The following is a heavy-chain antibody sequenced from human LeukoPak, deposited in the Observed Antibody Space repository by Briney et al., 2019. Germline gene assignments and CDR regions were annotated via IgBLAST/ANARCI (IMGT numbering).Heavy chain of an antibody. V-gene: IGHV3-53*01. CDR2: IYSGGDT. CDR1: GFTVSGNY. Sequence: GGSLRLSCAPSGFTVSGNYMSWARQAPGKGLEWVSVIYSGGDTFYADSVKGRFTISRDNSKNTLYLQMNSLRAEDTAVYYCAAKVELRSDGPHFNSWGQGTLVTVSS. D-gene: IGHD1-7*01. CDR3: AAKVELRSDGPHFNS. J-gene: IGHJ4*02.